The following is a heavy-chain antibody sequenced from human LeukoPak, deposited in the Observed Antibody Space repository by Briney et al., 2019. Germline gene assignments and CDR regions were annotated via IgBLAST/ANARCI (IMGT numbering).Heavy chain of an antibody. V-gene: IGHV1-8*01. J-gene: IGHJ5*02. CDR2: MNPNSGNT. D-gene: IGHD1-1*01. CDR3: ARVHPHQLESRGGDNWFDP. Sequence: ASVKVSCKASRYTFTSYDINWVRQATGQGLEWMGWMNPNSGNTGYAQKFQGRVTMTRNTSISTAYMELSSLRSEDTAAYYCARVHPHQLESRGGDNWFDPWGQGTLVTVSS. CDR1: RYTFTSYD.